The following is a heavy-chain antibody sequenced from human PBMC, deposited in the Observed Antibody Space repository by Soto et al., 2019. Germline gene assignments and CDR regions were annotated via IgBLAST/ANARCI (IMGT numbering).Heavy chain of an antibody. CDR3: AKGEYQLLTYYYYGMDV. V-gene: IGHV3-23*01. D-gene: IGHD2-2*01. J-gene: IGHJ6*02. CDR1: GFTFSSYA. CDR2: ISGSGGST. Sequence: PGGSLRLSCAASGFTFSSYAMSWVRQAPGKGLEWVSAISGSGGSTYYADSMKGRFTISRDNSKNTLHLQMNSLRAEDTAVYYCAKGEYQLLTYYYYGMDVWGQGTTVTVSS.